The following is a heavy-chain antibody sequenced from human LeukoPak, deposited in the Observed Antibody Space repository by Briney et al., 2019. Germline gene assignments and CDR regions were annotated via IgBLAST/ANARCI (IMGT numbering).Heavy chain of an antibody. J-gene: IGHJ4*02. D-gene: IGHD6-13*01. V-gene: IGHV1-69*04. CDR3: ARTAGTGAFDY. CDR1: GDTFSYYA. Sequence: SVKVSCKASGDTFSYYAISWVRQAPGQGLEWMGRIVPIFSEANYAQKFQGRVTLTADKSTTTAYMEVTSLRSEDTAVYFCARTAGTGAFDYWGQGTLVTVSS. CDR2: IVPIFSEA.